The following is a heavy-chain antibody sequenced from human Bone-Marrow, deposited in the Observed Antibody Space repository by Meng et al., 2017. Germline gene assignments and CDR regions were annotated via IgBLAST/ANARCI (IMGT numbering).Heavy chain of an antibody. J-gene: IGHJ5*02. CDR3: AKTPPRSGNYYDSSGYLGWFDP. Sequence: GESLKISCAASGFTFSSYAMSWVRQAPGKGLEWVSAISGSGGSTYYADSVKGRFTISRDNSKNTLYLQMNRLRAEDTAVYYCAKTPPRSGNYYDSSGYLGWFDPWGQGTLVTVSS. D-gene: IGHD3-22*01. CDR1: GFTFSSYA. V-gene: IGHV3-23*01. CDR2: ISGSGGST.